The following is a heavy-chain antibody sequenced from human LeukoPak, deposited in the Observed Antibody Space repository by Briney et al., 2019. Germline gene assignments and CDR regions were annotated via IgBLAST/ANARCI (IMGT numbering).Heavy chain of an antibody. CDR3: ATATSDYGDYIDY. J-gene: IGHJ4*02. Sequence: GASVKVSCKASGGTFSSYAISWVRQAPGKGLEWMGGFDPEDGETIYAQKFQGRVTMTEDTSTDTAYMELSSLRSEDTAVYYCATATSDYGDYIDYWGQGTLVTVSS. D-gene: IGHD4-17*01. V-gene: IGHV1-24*01. CDR1: GGTFSSYA. CDR2: FDPEDGET.